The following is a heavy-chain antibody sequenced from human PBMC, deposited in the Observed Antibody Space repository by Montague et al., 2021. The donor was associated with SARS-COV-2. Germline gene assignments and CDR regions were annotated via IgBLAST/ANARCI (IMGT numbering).Heavy chain of an antibody. CDR3: ARADCWSGYLYFDY. Sequence: TLSLTCTVSGGSISSGSYYWSWIRQPAGKGLEWIGRIYTSGSTNYNPSLKSRVTISVDTSKNHFSLKLSSVTAADTAVYYCARADCWSGYLYFDYWGQGTLVTVSS. CDR2: IYTSGST. J-gene: IGHJ4*02. V-gene: IGHV4-61*02. CDR1: GGSISSGSYY. D-gene: IGHD3-3*01.